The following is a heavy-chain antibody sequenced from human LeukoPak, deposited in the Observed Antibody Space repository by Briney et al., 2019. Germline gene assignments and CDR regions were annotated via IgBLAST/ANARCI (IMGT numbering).Heavy chain of an antibody. CDR2: INPNSGGT. D-gene: IGHD3-22*01. V-gene: IGHV1-2*02. CDR3: ARDEYYYDSSGYFGSPTQRDY. Sequence: VSVKVSCKASGYTFTSYGISWVRQAPGQGLEWMGWINPNSGGTNYAQKFQGRVTMTRDTSISTAYMELSRLRSDDTAVYYCARDEYYYDSSGYFGSPTQRDYWGQGTLVTVSS. CDR1: GYTFTSYG. J-gene: IGHJ4*02.